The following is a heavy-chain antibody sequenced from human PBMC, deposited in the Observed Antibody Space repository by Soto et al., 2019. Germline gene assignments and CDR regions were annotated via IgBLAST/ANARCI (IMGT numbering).Heavy chain of an antibody. J-gene: IGHJ3*01. CDR3: TTGVGYNWNADDPFDV. CDR2: IWYDGSYK. V-gene: IGHV3-33*01. D-gene: IGHD1-1*01. CDR1: GFTFSHYG. Sequence: SLRLSCAASGFTFSHYGMHWVRQATAPGLEWVAIIWYDGSYKYYADYAALVQGRFTISREDSENTLYLQMSSLKTEDTGVYYCTTGVGYNWNADDPFDVWGQGTMVTVSS.